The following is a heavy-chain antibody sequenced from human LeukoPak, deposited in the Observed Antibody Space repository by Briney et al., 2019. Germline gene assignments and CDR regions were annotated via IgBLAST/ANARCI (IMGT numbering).Heavy chain of an antibody. J-gene: IGHJ4*02. Sequence: ASVKVSCKASGYTFTNYGTSWVRQAPGQGLEWMGWISAYSGNINYAQKLQGRVTMTTDTSTSTAYMELRSLRSDDTAVYYCARVEAYCTRTSCHDYWGQGTLVTVSS. V-gene: IGHV1-18*01. CDR1: GYTFTNYG. CDR3: ARVEAYCTRTSCHDY. CDR2: ISAYSGNI. D-gene: IGHD2-2*01.